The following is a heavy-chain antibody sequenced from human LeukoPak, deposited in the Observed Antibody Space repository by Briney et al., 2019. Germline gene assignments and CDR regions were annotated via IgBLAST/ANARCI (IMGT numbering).Heavy chain of an antibody. D-gene: IGHD3-22*01. CDR2: IIPIFGTA. J-gene: IGHJ4*02. V-gene: IGHV1-69*05. CDR1: GGTFSSHA. Sequence: SVRVSCKASGGTFSSHAISWVRQAPGQGLEWMGRIIPIFGTANYAQKFQGRVTITTDESTSTAYMELSSLRSEDTAVYYCARETYDSSGYWVDYWGQGTLVTVSS. CDR3: ARETYDSSGYWVDY.